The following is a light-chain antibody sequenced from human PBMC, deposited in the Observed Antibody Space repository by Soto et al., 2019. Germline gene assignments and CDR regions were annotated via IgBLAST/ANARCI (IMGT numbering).Light chain of an antibody. CDR1: QTISSW. CDR3: QQYNTYST. V-gene: IGKV1-5*01. Sequence: DIQMTQSPSTLSGSVVDRVTITFRASQTISSWLAWYQQKPGKAPKLLIYDASSLKSGVPARFSGSGSGTEFTLTISSLQPDDFATYYCQQYNTYSTFGQGTRLEIK. CDR2: DAS. J-gene: IGKJ5*01.